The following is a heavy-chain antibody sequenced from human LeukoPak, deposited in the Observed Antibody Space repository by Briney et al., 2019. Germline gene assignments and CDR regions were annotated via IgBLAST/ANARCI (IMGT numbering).Heavy chain of an antibody. V-gene: IGHV3-7*03. CDR1: GFTFSSYW. D-gene: IGHD3-9*01. CDR2: IKTDGSEK. J-gene: IGHJ5*02. Sequence: GGSLRLSCEASGFTFSSYWMSWVRQAPGKGLEWVANIKTDGSEKYYVDSVRGRFTISRDNAKNSLYLQMNSLRAEDTAVYYCARDYTGYFPWGQGTLVIVSS. CDR3: ARDYTGYFP.